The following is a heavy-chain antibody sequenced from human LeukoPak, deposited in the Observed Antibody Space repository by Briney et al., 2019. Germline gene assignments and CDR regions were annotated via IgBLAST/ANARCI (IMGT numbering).Heavy chain of an antibody. CDR3: AKDKVRGYYDSSGYYDY. Sequence: GGSLRLSCAASGFTFSSYAMSWVRQAPGKGLEWVSAISGSGGSTYYADSVKGRFTISRDNSKNTLYLQMNSPRAEDTAVYYCAKDKVRGYYDSSGYYDYWGQGTLVTVSS. CDR1: GFTFSSYA. CDR2: ISGSGGST. D-gene: IGHD3-22*01. V-gene: IGHV3-23*01. J-gene: IGHJ4*02.